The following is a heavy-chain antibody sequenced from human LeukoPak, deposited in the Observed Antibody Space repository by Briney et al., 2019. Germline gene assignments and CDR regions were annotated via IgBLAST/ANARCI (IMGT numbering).Heavy chain of an antibody. CDR3: ARGRGYSYGYDYYYYMDV. CDR1: DGPISSSNW. D-gene: IGHD5-18*01. Sequence: SGTLSLTCSVSDGPISSSNWWSWVRQPPGKGLEWIGEIHHSGSINYNPSLKSRVTISVDTSKNQFSLKLSSVTAADTAVYYCARGRGYSYGYDYYYYMDVWGKGTTVTVSS. J-gene: IGHJ6*03. CDR2: IHHSGSI. V-gene: IGHV4-4*02.